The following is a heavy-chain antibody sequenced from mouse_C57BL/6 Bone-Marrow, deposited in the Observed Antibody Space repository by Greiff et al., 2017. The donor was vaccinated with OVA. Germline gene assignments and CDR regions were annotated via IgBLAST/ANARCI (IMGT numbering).Heavy chain of an antibody. V-gene: IGHV3-6*01. D-gene: IGHD2-5*01. CDR2: ISYDGSN. J-gene: IGHJ4*01. CDR1: GYSITSGYY. CDR3: ARDTYRNYLMDY. Sequence: EVKLMESGPGLVKPSQSLSLTCSVTGYSITSGYYWNWIRQFPGNKLEWMGYISYDGSNNYNPSLKNRISITRDTAKNKFFLKLKSVTIEDTATYYCARDTYRNYLMDYWGQGTSVTVSS.